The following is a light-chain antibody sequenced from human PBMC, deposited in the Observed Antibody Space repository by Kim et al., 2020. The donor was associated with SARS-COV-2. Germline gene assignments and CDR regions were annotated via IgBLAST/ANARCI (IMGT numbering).Light chain of an antibody. CDR3: QAWDSSTAV. V-gene: IGLV3-1*01. CDR1: KLGDKY. Sequence: VSPGRTASITCSGDKLGDKYACWYQQKPGQSPVLVIYQDSKRPSGIPERFSGSNSGNTATLTISGTQAMNEADYYCQAWDSSTAVFGGGTQLTVL. J-gene: IGLJ3*02. CDR2: QDS.